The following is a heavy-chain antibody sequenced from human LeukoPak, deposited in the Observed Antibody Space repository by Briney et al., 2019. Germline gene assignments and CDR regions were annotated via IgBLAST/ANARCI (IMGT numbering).Heavy chain of an antibody. D-gene: IGHD6-6*01. J-gene: IGHJ5*02. CDR1: GFTFSSYW. Sequence: GSLRLSCAASGFTFSSYWMSWVRQAPGKGLEWVANIKQDGSEKYYVDSVKGRFTISRDNAKNSLYLQMNSLRAEDTAVYYCARNPGKYSLFSWFDPWGQGALVTVSS. V-gene: IGHV3-7*01. CDR3: ARNPGKYSLFSWFDP. CDR2: IKQDGSEK.